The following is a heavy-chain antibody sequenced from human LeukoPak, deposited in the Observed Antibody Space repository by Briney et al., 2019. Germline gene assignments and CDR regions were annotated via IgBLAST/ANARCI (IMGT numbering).Heavy chain of an antibody. V-gene: IGHV4-39*01. D-gene: IGHD3-3*01. CDR1: GGSISSSSYY. CDR3: ARQDYDFWSGYQRRFDY. CDR2: IYYSGNT. Sequence: PSETLSLTCTVSGGSISSSSYYWGWIRQPPGKGLEWIGSIYYSGNTYYNPSLKSRVTISVDTSKNQFSLKLSSVTAADTAVYYCARQDYDFWSGYQRRFDYWGQGTLVTVSS. J-gene: IGHJ4*02.